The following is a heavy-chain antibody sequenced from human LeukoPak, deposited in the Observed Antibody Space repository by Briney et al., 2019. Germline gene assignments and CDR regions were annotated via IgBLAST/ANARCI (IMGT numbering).Heavy chain of an antibody. J-gene: IGHJ2*01. CDR1: SGFFSRNGYY. Sequence: SETLSPTCTVSSGFFSRNGYYWGWIRLPPGKGLEWIGSILYSGTTYNNPSLKSRVTMSVDTSKNQFSLRLNSVTAADTAVYYCARHVGGGYWYFDYWGRGTQVTVSS. V-gene: IGHV4-39*01. CDR2: ILYSGTT. D-gene: IGHD2-15*01. CDR3: ARHVGGGYWYFDY.